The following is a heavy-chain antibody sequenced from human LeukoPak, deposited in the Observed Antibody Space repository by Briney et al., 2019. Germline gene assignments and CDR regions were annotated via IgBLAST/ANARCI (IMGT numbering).Heavy chain of an antibody. D-gene: IGHD6-13*01. CDR2: INHSGST. Sequence: SETLSLTCAVCGGSFSGHYWSWIRQPPGKGLEWIGEINHSGSTNYNPSLKSRVTISVDTSKNQFSLKLSSVTAADTAVYYCAGSTGIISGAFDIWGQGTMVIVSS. CDR3: AGSTGIISGAFDI. J-gene: IGHJ3*02. V-gene: IGHV4-34*01. CDR1: GGSFSGHY.